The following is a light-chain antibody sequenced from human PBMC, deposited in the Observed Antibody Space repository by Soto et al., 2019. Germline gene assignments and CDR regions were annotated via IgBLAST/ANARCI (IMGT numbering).Light chain of an antibody. V-gene: IGKV2-30*01. Sequence: DVVMTLSPLSLPVTLGQPASISCRSSRSLVYSDGNAYLNWFQQRPGQSPRRIIYKASNRDSGVPDRFSGSGSGTDFTLQINRVEAADVGVYYCMQGTHWPPTFGRGTRVEI. J-gene: IGKJ1*01. CDR2: KAS. CDR3: MQGTHWPPT. CDR1: RSLVYSDGNAY.